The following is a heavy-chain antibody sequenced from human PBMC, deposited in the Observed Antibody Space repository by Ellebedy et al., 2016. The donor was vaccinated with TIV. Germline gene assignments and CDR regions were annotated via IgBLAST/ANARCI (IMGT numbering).Heavy chain of an antibody. CDR1: GYTFTSYG. CDR3: ARGVENCSSTSCRNYYYYYGMDV. V-gene: IGHV1-18*01. D-gene: IGHD2-2*01. CDR2: ISAYNGNT. Sequence: AASVKVSCKASGYTFTSYGISWVRQAPGQGLEWMGWISAYNGNTNYAQKLQGRVTMTTDTSTSTAYMELRSLRSDDTAVYYCARGVENCSSTSCRNYYYYYGMDVWGQGTTVTVSS. J-gene: IGHJ6*02.